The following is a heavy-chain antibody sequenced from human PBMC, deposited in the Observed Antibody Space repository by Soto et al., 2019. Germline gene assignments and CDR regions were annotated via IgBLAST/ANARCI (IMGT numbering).Heavy chain of an antibody. D-gene: IGHD3-22*01. Sequence: SETLSLTCTVSGGSISSSSYYWGWIRQPPGKGLEWIGCIYYSGSTYYNPSLKSRVTISVDTSKNQFSLKLSSVTAADTAVYYCARGGYYHTAFDYWGQGTLVTVSS. J-gene: IGHJ4*02. V-gene: IGHV4-39*07. CDR2: IYYSGST. CDR1: GGSISSSSYY. CDR3: ARGGYYHTAFDY.